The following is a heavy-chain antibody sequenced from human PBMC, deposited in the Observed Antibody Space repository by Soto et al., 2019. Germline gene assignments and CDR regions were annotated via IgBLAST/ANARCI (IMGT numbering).Heavy chain of an antibody. CDR2: IRSKAYGGTT. V-gene: IGHV3-49*03. D-gene: IGHD4-17*01. J-gene: IGHJ3*02. CDR3: TRDRWDDYGDYADEAFDI. CDR1: GFTFGDYA. Sequence: GGSLRLSCTASGFTFGDYAMSWFRQAPGKGLEWVGFIRSKAYGGTTEYAASVKGRFTISRDDSKSIAYLQMNSLKTEDTAVYYCTRDRWDDYGDYADEAFDIWGQGTMVTVSS.